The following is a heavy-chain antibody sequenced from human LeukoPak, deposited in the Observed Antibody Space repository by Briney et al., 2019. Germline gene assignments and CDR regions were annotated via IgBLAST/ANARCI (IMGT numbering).Heavy chain of an antibody. D-gene: IGHD2-2*01. CDR2: ISRSTYI. CDR1: RFTFSSYR. J-gene: IGHJ4*02. Sequence: GGSLRLPCATSRFTFSSYRMNWLRPAPGKALDRVSSISRSTYIYYADLVKGRFTISRDNAKNSLYLQMNSLSAEDTAVYYCGHCTTTSCYAGGHWGQGTLVTVSS. V-gene: IGHV3-21*01. CDR3: GHCTTTSCYAGGH.